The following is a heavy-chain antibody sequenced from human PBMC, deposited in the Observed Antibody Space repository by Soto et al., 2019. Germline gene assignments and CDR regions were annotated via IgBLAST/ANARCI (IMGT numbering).Heavy chain of an antibody. D-gene: IGHD4-4*01. J-gene: IGHJ6*02. CDR3: ATASNYEYYYYYGMEV. V-gene: IGHV5-51*01. CDR2: IYPGDSDT. Sequence: PGESLKISCKGSGYSFTSYWIGWVRQMPGKGLEWMGIIYPGDSDTRYSPSFQGQVTISADKSISTAYLQWSSLKASDTAMYYCATASNYEYYYYYGMEVWGQGTTVTVSS. CDR1: GYSFTSYW.